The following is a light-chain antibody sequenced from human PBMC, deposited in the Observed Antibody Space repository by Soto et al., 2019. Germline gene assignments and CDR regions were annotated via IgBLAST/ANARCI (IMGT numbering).Light chain of an antibody. CDR2: GAS. Sequence: ELVITQSPATPSVSPGERANPSCRASETVSSNLAWYQQKLGQAPRLLIYGASTRATGIPARFSGSGSGTQFTLTISSLQSEDFAVYYCQQYNNWPRTFGQGTKVDIK. CDR1: ETVSSN. J-gene: IGKJ1*01. V-gene: IGKV3-15*01. CDR3: QQYNNWPRT.